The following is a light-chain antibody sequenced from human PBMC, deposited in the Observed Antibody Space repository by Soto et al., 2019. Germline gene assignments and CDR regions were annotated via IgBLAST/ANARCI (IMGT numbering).Light chain of an antibody. V-gene: IGKV3-20*01. CDR3: HQYGSSPPYT. J-gene: IGKJ2*01. Sequence: EIVLTQSPGTLSLSPGERATLSCSASQSVSNNYIAWYQQKPGQAPRLLIFGSSDRATGIPDRFSGSGSGADFTLTISRLETEDFAVYYCHQYGSSPPYTFGQGTNLE. CDR2: GSS. CDR1: QSVSNNY.